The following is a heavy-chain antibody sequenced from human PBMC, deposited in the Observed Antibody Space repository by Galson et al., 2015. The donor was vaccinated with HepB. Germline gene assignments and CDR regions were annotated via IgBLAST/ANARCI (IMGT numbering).Heavy chain of an antibody. CDR2: ITYGADTQ. J-gene: IGHJ3*01. CDR1: EFAFSAYT. D-gene: IGHD1-26*01. CDR3: VRDLIGTFAFDV. Sequence: SLRLSCAASEFAFSAYTMHWVRQAPGKGLEWVAAITYGADTQFYADSVRGRLTISRDNSASTVSLEMNSLRVEDTALYYCVRDLIGTFAFDVWGQGTMVTVSS. V-gene: IGHV3-30-3*01.